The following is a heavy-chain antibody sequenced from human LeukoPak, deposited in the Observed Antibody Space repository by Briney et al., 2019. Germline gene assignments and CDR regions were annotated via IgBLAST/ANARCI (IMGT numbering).Heavy chain of an antibody. CDR2: IYYSGST. J-gene: IGHJ4*02. CDR3: ARGDRPAVAGTAPFDY. D-gene: IGHD6-19*01. V-gene: IGHV4-59*08. CDR1: GGSISSYY. Sequence: SETLSLTCTVSGGSISSYYWSWIRQPPGKGLEWIGYIYYSGSTNYNPSLKSRVTISVDTSKNQFSLKLSSVTAADTAVYYCARGDRPAVAGTAPFDYWGQGTLVTVSS.